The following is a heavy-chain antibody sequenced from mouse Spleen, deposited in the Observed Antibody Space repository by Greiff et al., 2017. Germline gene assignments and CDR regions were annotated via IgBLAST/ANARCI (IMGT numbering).Heavy chain of an antibody. V-gene: IGHV2-5*01. J-gene: IGHJ2*01. Sequence: VQLVESGPGLVQPSQCLSITCTASGFSFTSYGVHWVRQSPGKGLEWLGVICRGGSTDYNAAFMSRLSITKDNSKSQVFFKMNSLQADDTDIYYCAKNSYGNYFDYWGQGTTLTVSS. CDR2: ICRGGST. CDR3: AKNSYGNYFDY. D-gene: IGHD2-1*01. CDR1: GFSFTSYG.